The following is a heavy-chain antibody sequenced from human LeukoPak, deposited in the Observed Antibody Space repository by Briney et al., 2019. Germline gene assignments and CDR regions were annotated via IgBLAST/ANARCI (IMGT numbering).Heavy chain of an antibody. Sequence: PSETLSLTCTVSGGSISSSGYYWGWIRQPPGKGLEWVSAISRSGGDTEYADSVKGRFTISRDNSKNTLYLQMNSLRAEDTAVYYCAKCSITCYANAFYIWGQGTMVTVSS. D-gene: IGHD2-2*01. CDR1: GGSISSSGYY. V-gene: IGHV3-23*01. CDR2: ISRSGGDT. J-gene: IGHJ3*02. CDR3: AKCSITCYANAFYI.